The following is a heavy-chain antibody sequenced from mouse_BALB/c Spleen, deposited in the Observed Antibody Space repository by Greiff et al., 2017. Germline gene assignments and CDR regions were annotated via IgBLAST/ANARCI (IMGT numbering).Heavy chain of an antibody. V-gene: IGHV2-6-7*01. CDR3: ARDRTTGDYAMDY. D-gene: IGHD1-1*01. J-gene: IGHJ4*01. CDR2: IWGDGST. CDR1: GFSLTGYG. Sequence: VQRVESGPGLVAPSQSLSITCTVSGFSLTGYGVNWVRQPPGKGLEWLGMIWGDGSTDYNSALKSRLSISKDNSKSQVFLKMNSLQTDDTARYYCARDRTTGDYAMDYWGQGTSVTVSS.